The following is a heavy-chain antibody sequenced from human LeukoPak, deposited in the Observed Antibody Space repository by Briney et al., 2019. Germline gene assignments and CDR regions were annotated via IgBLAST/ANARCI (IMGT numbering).Heavy chain of an antibody. V-gene: IGHV3-11*03. J-gene: IGHJ5*02. CDR2: IRGSGTHT. CDR1: GFIFSDYY. Sequence: GSLRLSCAASGFIFSDYYMSWIRQAPGKGLEWVSYIRGSGTHTNYADSVKGRFTISRDNAKNSLYLQMNSLRAEDTAVYYCASKRGYCTTTSCYYSWFDPWGQGTLVTVSS. CDR3: ASKRGYCTTTSCYYSWFDP. D-gene: IGHD2-2*01.